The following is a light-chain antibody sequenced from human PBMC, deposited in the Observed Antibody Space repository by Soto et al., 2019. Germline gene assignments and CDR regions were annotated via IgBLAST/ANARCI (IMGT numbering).Light chain of an antibody. Sequence: DIQMTQSPSSLSASVGDRVTITCQASQDISNYLNWYQQKPGKAPKLLIYDASKLETGVPSRFSGSGSGTDFTFTISSLQPEDIATYSCQPYDHLPPYTFGQGTKLEI. V-gene: IGKV1-33*01. CDR2: DAS. CDR1: QDISNY. J-gene: IGKJ2*01. CDR3: QPYDHLPPYT.